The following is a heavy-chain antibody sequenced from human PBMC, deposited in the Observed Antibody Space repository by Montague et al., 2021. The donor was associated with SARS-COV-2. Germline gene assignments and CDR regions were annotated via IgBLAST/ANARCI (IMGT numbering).Heavy chain of an antibody. V-gene: IGHV4-39*01. CDR1: GGSISSSSYY. J-gene: IGHJ5*02. D-gene: IGHD3-16*02. CDR3: ARGYDYVWGSYRYLHWFDP. CDR2: IYYSGST. Sequence: SETLSLTCTVSGGSISSSSYYWGWIRQPPGKGLEWIGSIYYSGSTYYNPSLKGRVTISVDTSKNQFSPKLSSVTAADTAVYYCARGYDYVWGSYRYLHWFDPWGQGTLVTVSS.